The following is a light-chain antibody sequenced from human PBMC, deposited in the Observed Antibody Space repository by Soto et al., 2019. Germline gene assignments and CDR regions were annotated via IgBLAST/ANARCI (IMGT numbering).Light chain of an antibody. J-gene: IGKJ2*02. CDR3: QQYYSSCT. Sequence: DIQLTQSPSTLSASVGDRVTITCRASQSVTDWLAWYQQKPGKAPKLLIYDASSLQSGVPSRFSGSGFGTEFSLTISSLQPDAFATYYFQQYYSSCTFGQGTKVEIK. V-gene: IGKV1-5*01. CDR1: QSVTDW. CDR2: DAS.